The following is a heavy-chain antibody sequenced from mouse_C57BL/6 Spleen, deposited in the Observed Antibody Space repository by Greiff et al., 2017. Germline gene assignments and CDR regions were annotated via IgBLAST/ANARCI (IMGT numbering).Heavy chain of an antibody. Sequence: QVQLQQPGAELVRPGTSVKLSCKASGYTFTSYWMHWVKQRPGQGLEWIGVIDPSDSYTNYNQKFKGKATLTVDTSSSTAYMQLSSLTSEDSAVYYCARGAYGSRGAMDYWGQGTSVTVSS. V-gene: IGHV1-59*01. CDR3: ARGAYGSRGAMDY. J-gene: IGHJ4*01. CDR2: IDPSDSYT. D-gene: IGHD1-1*01. CDR1: GYTFTSYW.